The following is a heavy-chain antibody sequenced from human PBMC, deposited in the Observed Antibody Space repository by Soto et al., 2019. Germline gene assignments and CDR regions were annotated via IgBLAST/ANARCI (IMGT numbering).Heavy chain of an antibody. D-gene: IGHD3-3*01. Sequence: GGSLRLSCAASGFTFSSYAMSWVRQAPGKGLEWVSAISGSGGSTYYADSVKGQFTISRDNSKNTLYLQMNSLRAEDTAVYYCAKRPPAAYDFWSGYFDYWGQGTLVTVSS. CDR3: AKRPPAAYDFWSGYFDY. V-gene: IGHV3-23*01. CDR2: ISGSGGST. CDR1: GFTFSSYA. J-gene: IGHJ4*02.